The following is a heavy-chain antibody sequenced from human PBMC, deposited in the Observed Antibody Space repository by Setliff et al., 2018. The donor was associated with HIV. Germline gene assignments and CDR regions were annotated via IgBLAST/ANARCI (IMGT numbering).Heavy chain of an antibody. V-gene: IGHV5-10-1*01. D-gene: IGHD2-15*01. CDR3: ATPRGYCSGGSCYSPPYMDV. CDR2: IDPSDSYT. CDR1: GYSFTSYW. Sequence: GESLKISCKGSGYSFTSYWISWVRQMPGKGLEWMGRIDPSDSYTNYSPSFQGHVTISADKSISTAYLQWSSLKASDTAMYYCATPRGYCSGGSCYSPPYMDVWGKGTKVTVSS. J-gene: IGHJ6*03.